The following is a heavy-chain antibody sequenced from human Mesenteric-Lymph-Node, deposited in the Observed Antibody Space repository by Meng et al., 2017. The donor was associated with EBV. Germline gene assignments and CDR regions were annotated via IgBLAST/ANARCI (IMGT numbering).Heavy chain of an antibody. J-gene: IGHJ4*02. V-gene: IGHV4-30-4*01. D-gene: IGHD3-10*01. Sequence: QGPRKESGPVLVKPSQTLSLTVAVSGCSICSGAYCWTGFRQAPEKGLEWIGYMYSSESTYYNPSLESRFAMSLDTYKNKFTLRLTSVTAEDTALYSCVRGAYEGSESKFAGWGQGTLVTVSS. CDR3: VRGAYEGSESKFAG. CDR1: GCSICSGAYC. CDR2: MYSSEST.